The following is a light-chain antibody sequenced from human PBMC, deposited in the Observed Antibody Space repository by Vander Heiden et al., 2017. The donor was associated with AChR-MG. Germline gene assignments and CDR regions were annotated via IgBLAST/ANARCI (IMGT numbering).Light chain of an antibody. Sequence: DIQMTQSPSSLSASVRDRVTITYRASQNIVSHLTWCQQKAGEAPKRLFYAATSLRGGAPSRFSGSGSGTDFTLTISSLQPADFATFYCQQSYSTPRTFGQGTKLEIK. CDR1: QNIVSH. CDR2: AAT. CDR3: QQSYSTPRT. V-gene: IGKV1-39*01. J-gene: IGKJ2*01.